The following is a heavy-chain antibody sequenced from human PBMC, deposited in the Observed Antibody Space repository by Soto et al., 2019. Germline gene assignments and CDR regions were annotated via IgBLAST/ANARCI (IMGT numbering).Heavy chain of an antibody. V-gene: IGHV1-8*01. J-gene: IGHJ4*02. CDR1: GYSFTSLD. D-gene: IGHD1-26*01. CDR3: ARGVSAGVDY. CDR2: MQPSTGRT. Sequence: QVQLVQSGAEVREPGASVKVSCKASGYSFTSLDINWVRQTAGQGLEWMGWMQPSTGRTGYAQKFQDRVTMPRDTSINTAYMELTTLTSDDTAFYYCARGVSAGVDYWGQGTLVTVSS.